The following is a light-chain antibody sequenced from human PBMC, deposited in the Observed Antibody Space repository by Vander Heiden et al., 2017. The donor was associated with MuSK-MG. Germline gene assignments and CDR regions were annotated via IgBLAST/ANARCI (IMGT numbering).Light chain of an antibody. CDR2: GAS. J-gene: IGKJ1*01. CDR1: QSVRTN. V-gene: IGKV3-15*01. Sequence: EIVMTQSPATLSVSQGERDTLSCRASQSVRTNLAWYQQKPGQGPRLLIYGASTRANGIPARFSGSGFGTEFTLTISSRRSEDFAVYYCQQYNNWPPWTFGQGTKVEIK. CDR3: QQYNNWPPWT.